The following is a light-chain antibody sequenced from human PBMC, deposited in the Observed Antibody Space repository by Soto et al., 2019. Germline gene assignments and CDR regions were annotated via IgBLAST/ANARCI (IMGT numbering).Light chain of an antibody. CDR3: RQYGDSPLA. CDR2: AAT. V-gene: IGKV3-20*01. J-gene: IGKJ3*01. CDR1: QSIYINS. Sequence: EIVLTQSPGTLSLSPGERATLSCRASQSIYINSLAWYQHKRGQAPRLLIYAATVRATAVPDRFNGSGSGTAFALTISRLEPEDSAMYYCRQYGDSPLAFGPGTKLDVK.